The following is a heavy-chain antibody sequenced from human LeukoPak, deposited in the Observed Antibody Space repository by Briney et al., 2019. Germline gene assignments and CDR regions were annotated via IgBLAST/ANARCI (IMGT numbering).Heavy chain of an antibody. J-gene: IGHJ1*01. V-gene: IGHV1-46*01. CDR3: ASGSGSYFSAFQH. Sequence: ASVKVSCKASGYTFTSYYMHWVRQAPGQGLEWMGIINPSGGSTSYAQKFQGRVTMTRDASTSTVYMELSSLRSEDTAVYYCASGSGSYFSAFQHWGQGTLVTVSS. D-gene: IGHD1-26*01. CDR1: GYTFTSYY. CDR2: INPSGGST.